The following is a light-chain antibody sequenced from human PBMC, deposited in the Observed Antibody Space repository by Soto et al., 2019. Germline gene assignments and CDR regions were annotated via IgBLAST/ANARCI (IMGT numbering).Light chain of an antibody. CDR3: SSCSGLSTLYV. V-gene: IGLV2-14*03. Sequence: QSVLTQPASVSGSPGQSITISCTGTSTDVGAYDYVSWFQQHPGKAPTLIIYDVNNRPSGVSTRFSGSKSGNTASLTISGLQAEDEADYYCSSCSGLSTLYVFGTGTKLTVL. CDR2: DVN. J-gene: IGLJ1*01. CDR1: STDVGAYDY.